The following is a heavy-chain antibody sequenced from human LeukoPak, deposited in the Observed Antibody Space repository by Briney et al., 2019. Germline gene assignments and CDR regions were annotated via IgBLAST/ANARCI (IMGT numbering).Heavy chain of an antibody. Sequence: SETLSLTCKVSNYSVSSDYYWGWIRQPPGKGLEWIGSIYHSGKTYYNPSLKSRVTISVDTSKNQFSLKLSSVTAADTAVYYCARDLSLYGAPDNWFDPWGQGTLVTVSS. J-gene: IGHJ5*02. CDR2: IYHSGKT. CDR1: NYSVSSDYY. D-gene: IGHD4-17*01. V-gene: IGHV4-38-2*02. CDR3: ARDLSLYGAPDNWFDP.